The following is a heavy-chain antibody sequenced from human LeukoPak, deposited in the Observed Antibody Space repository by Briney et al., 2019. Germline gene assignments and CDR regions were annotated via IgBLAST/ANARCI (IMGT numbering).Heavy chain of an antibody. D-gene: IGHD3-22*01. CDR2: ISAYNGNT. CDR1: GYTFTSYG. J-gene: IGHJ3*02. V-gene: IGHV1-18*01. CDR3: ARDDPRNYYDSSGYAFDI. Sequence: GASVKVSCKASGYTFTSYGISWVRQAPGQGLEWMGWISAYNGNTNYAQKLQGRVTMTTVTSTSTAYMELRSLRSDDTAVYYCARDDPRNYYDSSGYAFDIWGQGTMVTVSS.